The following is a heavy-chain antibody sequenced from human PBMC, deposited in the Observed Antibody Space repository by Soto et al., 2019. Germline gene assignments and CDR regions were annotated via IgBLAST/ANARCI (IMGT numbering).Heavy chain of an antibody. D-gene: IGHD6-13*01. V-gene: IGHV3-74*01. J-gene: IGHJ5*02. CDR1: GFTFSSYW. Sequence: GGSLRLSCAVSGFTFSSYWMHWVRQAPGKGLVWVSRINSDGSSTSYADSVKGRFTISRDNAKNTLYLQMNSLRAEDTAVYYCARELPRIAAAGTGWFDPWGQGTLVTVSS. CDR3: ARELPRIAAAGTGWFDP. CDR2: INSDGSST.